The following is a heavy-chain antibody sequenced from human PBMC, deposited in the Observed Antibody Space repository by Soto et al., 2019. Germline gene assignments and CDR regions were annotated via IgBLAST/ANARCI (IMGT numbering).Heavy chain of an antibody. V-gene: IGHV3-7*01. CDR3: ASLNSQEDYGDYVRIPENQPYFDL. CDR2: IKQDGSEK. Sequence: GGSLRLSCAASGFTFSSYWMSWVRQAPGKGLEWVANIKQDGSEKYYVDSVKGRFTISRDNAKNSLYLQMNSLRAEDTAVYYCASLNSQEDYGDYVRIPENQPYFDLWGRGTLVTVSS. D-gene: IGHD4-17*01. CDR1: GFTFSSYW. J-gene: IGHJ2*01.